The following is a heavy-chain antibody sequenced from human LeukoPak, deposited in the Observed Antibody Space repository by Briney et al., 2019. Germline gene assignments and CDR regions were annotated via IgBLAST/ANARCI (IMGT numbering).Heavy chain of an antibody. CDR2: ISGGGGST. D-gene: IGHD1-26*01. CDR3: AKGGKWDVTPFDY. CDR1: GFTFSTYW. J-gene: IGHJ4*02. V-gene: IGHV3-23*01. Sequence: GGSLRLSCAASGFTFSTYWMSWVRQAPGKGLEWVSTISGGGGSTYYADSVKGRFTISRDNSKNTLYLQVNSLRAEDTAVYYCAKGGKWDVTPFDYWGQGTLVTVSS.